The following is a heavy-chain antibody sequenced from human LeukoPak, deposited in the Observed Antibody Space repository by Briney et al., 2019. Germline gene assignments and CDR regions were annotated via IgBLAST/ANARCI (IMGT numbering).Heavy chain of an antibody. CDR1: GGSISSSNW. Sequence: PSETLSLTCAVSGGSISSSNWWSWVRQPPGKGLEWIGEIYHSGSTNYNPSLKSRVTISVDTSKNQFSLKLSSVTAADTAVYYCARSGYQLLYDAFDIWGQGTMVAVSS. V-gene: IGHV4-4*02. CDR3: ARSGYQLLYDAFDI. J-gene: IGHJ3*02. D-gene: IGHD2-2*02. CDR2: IYHSGST.